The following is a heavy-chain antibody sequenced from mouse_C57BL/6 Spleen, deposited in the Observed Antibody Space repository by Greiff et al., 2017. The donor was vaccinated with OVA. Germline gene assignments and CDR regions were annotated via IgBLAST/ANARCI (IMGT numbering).Heavy chain of an antibody. J-gene: IGHJ2*01. D-gene: IGHD2-3*01. CDR1: GFTFNTYA. CDR2: IRSKSSNYAT. V-gene: IGHV10-3*01. CDR3: VGGDGYYGYFYC. Sequence: EVHLVESGGGLVQPKGSLKLSCAASGFTFNTYAMHWVRQAPGKGLEWVARIRSKSSNYATYYADSVKDRFTISREDSQSMLYLQMNNRKTEDTAMYYCVGGDGYYGYFYCWGQGTTLTVAS.